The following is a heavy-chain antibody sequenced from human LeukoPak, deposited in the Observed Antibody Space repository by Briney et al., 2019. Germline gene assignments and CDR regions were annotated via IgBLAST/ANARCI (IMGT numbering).Heavy chain of an antibody. D-gene: IGHD6-13*01. J-gene: IGHJ4*02. V-gene: IGHV3-11*01. CDR2: ISSSGSTI. CDR1: GFTFSDYY. CDR3: AAFIAAAIPFDY. Sequence: GGSLRLSCAASGFTFSDYYMSWIRQAPGKGLEWVSYISSSGSTIYYADSVKGRFTISRDNAKNSLYLQMNSLRAEDTAVYYCAAFIAAAIPFDYWGQGTLVTVSS.